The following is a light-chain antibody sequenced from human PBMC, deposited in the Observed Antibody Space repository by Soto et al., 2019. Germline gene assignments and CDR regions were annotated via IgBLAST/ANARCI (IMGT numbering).Light chain of an antibody. Sequence: QSVLTQPPSVSGAPGQRVTISCTGSSSNIGARFDVHWYQQLPGSAPKLLIYSNNNRPSGVPDRFSVSRSATSASLAITGLQAADEDDYYCQSYDSSLSAYVFGTATKVTVL. CDR1: SSNIGARFD. CDR3: QSYDSSLSAYV. V-gene: IGLV1-40*01. CDR2: SNN. J-gene: IGLJ1*01.